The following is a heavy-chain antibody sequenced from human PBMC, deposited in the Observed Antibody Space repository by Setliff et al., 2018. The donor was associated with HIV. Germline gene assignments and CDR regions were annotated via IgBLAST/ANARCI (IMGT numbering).Heavy chain of an antibody. D-gene: IGHD6-13*01. Sequence: ASVKVSCKASGYTFTNYAIQWVRQAPGQGLEWMGWINAGNGSTKYSQKFQGRVTITRDTFASTAYMELSSLRSEDAAVYYCARPDSRWYARGRDPLYGMDVWGQGTTVTVSS. CDR1: GYTFTNYA. CDR3: ARPDSRWYARGRDPLYGMDV. J-gene: IGHJ6*02. CDR2: INAGNGST. V-gene: IGHV1-3*01.